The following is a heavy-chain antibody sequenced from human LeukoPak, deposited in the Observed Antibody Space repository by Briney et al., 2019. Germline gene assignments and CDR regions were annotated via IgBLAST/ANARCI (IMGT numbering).Heavy chain of an antibody. V-gene: IGHV4-4*07. CDR1: GGSISSYY. J-gene: IGHJ6*03. Sequence: PSETLSLTCTVSGGSISSYYWSWIRQPAGKGLEWIGRIYTSGSTNYNPSLKSRVTMSVDTSKNQFSLKLSSVTAADTAVYYCARGPSITMVRGGQWYYYMDVWGKGTTVTISS. CDR2: IYTSGST. D-gene: IGHD3-10*01. CDR3: ARGPSITMVRGGQWYYYMDV.